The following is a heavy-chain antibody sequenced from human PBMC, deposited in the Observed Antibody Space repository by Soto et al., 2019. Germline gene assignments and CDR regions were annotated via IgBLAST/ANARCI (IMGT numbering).Heavy chain of an antibody. D-gene: IGHD5-12*01. CDR3: ARGRDGYDY. CDR1: GGSISNYY. V-gene: IGHV4-59*01. Sequence: SETLSLTCTVSGGSISNYYWSWIRQPPGKGLEWIGYIYYSGSTNYNPSLKSRVTISVDTSKNQFSLKLSSVTAADTAVYYCARGRDGYDYWGQGTLVTVS. J-gene: IGHJ4*02. CDR2: IYYSGST.